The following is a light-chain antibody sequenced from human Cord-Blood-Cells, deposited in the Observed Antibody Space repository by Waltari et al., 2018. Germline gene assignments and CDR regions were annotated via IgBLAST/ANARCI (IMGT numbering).Light chain of an antibody. Sequence: SYVLTQPPSVSVAPGKTARITWGGNNIGSKSVHWYQQKPGQAPVLVIYYDSARPSGIPERFSGSNSGNTATLTISRVEAGDEADYYCQVWDSISDHVVFGGGTKLTVL. CDR3: QVWDSISDHVV. J-gene: IGLJ2*01. CDR1: NIGSKS. CDR2: YDS. V-gene: IGLV3-21*04.